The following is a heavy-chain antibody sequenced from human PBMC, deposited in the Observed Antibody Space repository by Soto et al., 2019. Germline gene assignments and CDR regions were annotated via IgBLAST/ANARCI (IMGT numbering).Heavy chain of an antibody. D-gene: IGHD4-17*01. CDR1: GFSLSTSGVG. Sequence: QITLKESGPTLVKPTQTLTLTCTFSGFSLSTSGVGVGWIRQPPGKGLEWLALIYWDDDKRHSPSLKSRLTITKDPSKNQVVLTMTNMDPVDTATYYCAHSSSTMTTFDYWGQGTLVTVSS. CDR2: IYWDDDK. CDR3: AHSSSTMTTFDY. V-gene: IGHV2-5*02. J-gene: IGHJ4*02.